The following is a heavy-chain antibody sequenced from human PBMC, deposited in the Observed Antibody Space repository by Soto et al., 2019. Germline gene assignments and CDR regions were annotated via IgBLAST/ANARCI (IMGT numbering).Heavy chain of an antibody. CDR2: INSDGSST. V-gene: IGHV3-74*01. J-gene: IGHJ6*04. CDR3: ARGPRNYYYYYGVDD. CDR1: GFTFSSYW. Sequence: GGSRRLSCAASGFTFSSYWMHWVRQAPGKGLVWVSRINSDGSSTSYADSVKGRFTISRDNAKNTLYLQMNSLRAEDTAVYYCARGPRNYYYYYGVDDWGKGTTVSVSS.